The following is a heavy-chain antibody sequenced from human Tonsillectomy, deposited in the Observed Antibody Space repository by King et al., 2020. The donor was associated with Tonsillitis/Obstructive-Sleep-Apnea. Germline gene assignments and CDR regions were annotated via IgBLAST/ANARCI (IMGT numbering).Heavy chain of an antibody. CDR3: VKGFTNHVWGPPGAFDI. V-gene: IGHV3-64D*06. D-gene: IGHD2-8*01. CDR1: GFTFSHDA. J-gene: IGHJ3*02. CDR2: IISVGFIT. Sequence: VQLVESGGGLVQPGGSLRLSCSASGFTFSHDAIHWVRQAPGKGLEYVSAIISVGFITYYVDSVKGRFTISKDNSNNTVHLQMSSLRPEDTAVYYCVKGFTNHVWGPPGAFDIWGQGAMVTVSS.